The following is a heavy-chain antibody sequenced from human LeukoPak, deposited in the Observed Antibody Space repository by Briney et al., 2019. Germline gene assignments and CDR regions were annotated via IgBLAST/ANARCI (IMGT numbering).Heavy chain of an antibody. J-gene: IGHJ4*02. CDR3: ARRIAVAADDY. Sequence: ASVKVSCKASGYTFTSYDINWVRQAPGQGPEWMGWMNPNSGNTGYAQKFQGRVTMTRNTSISTAYMELSSLRSEDTAVYYCARRIAVAADDYWGQGTLVTVSS. V-gene: IGHV1-8*01. CDR2: MNPNSGNT. CDR1: GYTFTSYD. D-gene: IGHD6-19*01.